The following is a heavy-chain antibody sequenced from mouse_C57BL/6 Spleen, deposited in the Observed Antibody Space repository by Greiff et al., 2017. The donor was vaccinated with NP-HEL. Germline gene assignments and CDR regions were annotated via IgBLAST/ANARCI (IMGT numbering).Heavy chain of an antibody. CDR1: GYTFTSYW. D-gene: IGHD3-3*01. V-gene: IGHV1-59*01. CDR2: IDPSDSYN. CDR3: ARGGTGTAD. J-gene: IGHJ3*01. Sequence: QVQLQQPGAELVRPGTSVKLSCKASGYTFTSYWMHWVKQRPGQGLEWIGVIDPSDSYNNYNQKFTGTATLTVDTSSSTAYMQRSSLTSEDSEVYYCARGGTGTADGGKGTLVTVAA.